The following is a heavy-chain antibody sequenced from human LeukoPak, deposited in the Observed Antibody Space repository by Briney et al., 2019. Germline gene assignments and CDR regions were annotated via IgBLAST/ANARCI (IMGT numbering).Heavy chain of an antibody. D-gene: IGHD4-17*01. J-gene: IGHJ4*02. CDR1: TFIFSDYS. Sequence: GGSLRLSCAASTFIFSDYSMNWVRQAPGKGLEWVSSFSSSSTNIYYADSVRGRFTISRDNAKKSLYLQMNSLRAEDTAVYYCARVIGSYGDSAYWGQGTLVTVSS. CDR3: ARVIGSYGDSAY. V-gene: IGHV3-21*01. CDR2: FSSSSTNI.